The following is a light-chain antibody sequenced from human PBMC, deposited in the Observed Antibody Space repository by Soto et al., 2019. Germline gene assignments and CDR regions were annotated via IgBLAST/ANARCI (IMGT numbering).Light chain of an antibody. V-gene: IGKV1-39*01. CDR2: EAS. CDR1: QSISTY. CDR3: QQSDSIPIT. Sequence: DIPMTPSLSPLPPFVLDRVTITCRASQSISTYLNWYQQKPGKAPKLPIYEASTLQNGVPSRFSGSGSGTDFTLAISSLQPEDFATYYCQQSDSIPITFGQGTRLEIK. J-gene: IGKJ5*01.